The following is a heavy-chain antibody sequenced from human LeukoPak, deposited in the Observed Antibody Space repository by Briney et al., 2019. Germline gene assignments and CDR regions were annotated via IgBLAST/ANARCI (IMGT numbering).Heavy chain of an antibody. Sequence: GGSLRPSCAASGFTFSSYAMSWVRQAPGKGLEWVSAISGSGGSTYYADSVKGRFTISRDNSKNTLYLQMNSLRAEDTAVYYCAKRGDSGSYHYYYYGMDVWGQGTTVTVSS. CDR2: ISGSGGST. CDR1: GFTFSSYA. V-gene: IGHV3-23*01. J-gene: IGHJ6*02. CDR3: AKRGDSGSYHYYYYGMDV. D-gene: IGHD1-26*01.